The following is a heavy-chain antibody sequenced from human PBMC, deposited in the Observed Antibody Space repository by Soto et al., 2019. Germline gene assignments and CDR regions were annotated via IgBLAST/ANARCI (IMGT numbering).Heavy chain of an antibody. J-gene: IGHJ4*02. V-gene: IGHV4-30-2*01. CDR3: AGGIAARPLGY. CDR2: IYHSGST. Sequence: QLQLQESGSGLVKPSQTLSLTCAVSGGSISSGGFSWSWIRQPPGKGLESIGYIYHSGSTYYNPSPQGRVHQIGGQAKNQVLLEVGSVAGRDHGRDLCAGGIAARPLGYWGQGTLVTVSS. D-gene: IGHD6-6*01. CDR1: GGSISSGGFS.